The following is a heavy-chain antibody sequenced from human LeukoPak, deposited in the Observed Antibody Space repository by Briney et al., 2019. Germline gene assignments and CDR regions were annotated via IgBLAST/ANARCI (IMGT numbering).Heavy chain of an antibody. D-gene: IGHD3-10*01. J-gene: IGHJ4*02. V-gene: IGHV4-59*01. Sequence: SETLSLTCTVSGGSISSYYWSWIRQPPGKGLEWIGYIYYSGSTNYNPSLKSRVPISVDTSKNQFSLKLSSVTAADTAVYYCARGRYGSGSYYIGYFDYWGQGTLVTVSS. CDR1: GGSISSYY. CDR2: IYYSGST. CDR3: ARGRYGSGSYYIGYFDY.